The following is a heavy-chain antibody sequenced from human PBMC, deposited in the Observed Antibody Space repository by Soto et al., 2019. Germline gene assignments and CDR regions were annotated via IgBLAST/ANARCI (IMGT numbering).Heavy chain of an antibody. CDR1: GYTFTSYA. V-gene: IGHV1-3*01. J-gene: IGHJ4*02. D-gene: IGHD3-16*01. CDR2: INSGNGNT. Sequence: GASVKVSCKASGYTFTSYAMHWVRQAPGQRLEWMGWINSGNGNTKYSQNFQGRVTITRDTSASTAYMELSSLRSEDTAVYYCATQMGEGYFDYWGQGTLVTVSS. CDR3: ATQMGEGYFDY.